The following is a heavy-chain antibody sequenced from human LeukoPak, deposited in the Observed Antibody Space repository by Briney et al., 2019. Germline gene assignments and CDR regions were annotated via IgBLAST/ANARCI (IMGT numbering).Heavy chain of an antibody. CDR3: ARDNGEWRLNRFDH. Sequence: PGRSLRLSCAASGFTFTSYGMHWVRQAPGKGLDWVALIWDDGNNKYYADSVKGRFTISRDNSKNTLYLQMNSLRAEDTAVYYCARDNGEWRLNRFDHRGQGTLVTVSS. CDR2: IWDDGNNK. D-gene: IGHD2-8*01. V-gene: IGHV3-33*01. J-gene: IGHJ5*02. CDR1: GFTFTSYG.